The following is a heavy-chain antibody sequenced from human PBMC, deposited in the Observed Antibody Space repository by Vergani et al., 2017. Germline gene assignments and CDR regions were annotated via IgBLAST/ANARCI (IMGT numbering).Heavy chain of an antibody. J-gene: IGHJ4*02. CDR1: GFTFGDHG. CDR3: AQCANSVPRLPVY. V-gene: IGHV3-30-3*01. D-gene: IGHD5/OR15-5a*01. CDR2: ISYDGTNK. Sequence: QVQLVESGGGVIQPGRSLRLSCAASGFTFGDHGFHWVRRPPGKGLEWVALISYDGTNKYYTNSVRGRFTIYRDNSKSTLFLQMNGLTSEDTAIYYCAQCANSVPRLPVYWGQGALVAVSS.